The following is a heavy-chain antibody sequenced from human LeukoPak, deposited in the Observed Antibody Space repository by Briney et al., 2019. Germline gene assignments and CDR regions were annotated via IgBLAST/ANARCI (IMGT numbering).Heavy chain of an antibody. J-gene: IGHJ5*02. Sequence: GASVKVSCKASGYTFTGYYMHWVRQAPGQGLEWMGWINPNSGGTNYAQKFQGRVTMTRDTSTSTVYMELSSLRSQDTAVYYCARGAAAGFDPWGQGTLVTVSS. D-gene: IGHD6-13*01. CDR2: INPNSGGT. V-gene: IGHV1-2*02. CDR3: ARGAAAGFDP. CDR1: GYTFTGYY.